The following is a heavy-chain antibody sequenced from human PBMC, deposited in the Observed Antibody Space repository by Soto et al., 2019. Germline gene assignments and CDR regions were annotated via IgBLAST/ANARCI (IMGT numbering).Heavy chain of an antibody. J-gene: IGHJ4*02. CDR1: GFTFDDCA. CDR3: AKSTSGPGWLIPIDY. Sequence: GGSLRLSCAASGFTFDDCAMHWVRQAPGKGLEWVSGISWNSGSIGYADSVKGRFTISRDNAKNSLYLQMNSLRAEDTAFYYCAKSTSGPGWLIPIDYWGQGTLVTVSS. D-gene: IGHD6-19*01. V-gene: IGHV3-9*01. CDR2: ISWNSGSI.